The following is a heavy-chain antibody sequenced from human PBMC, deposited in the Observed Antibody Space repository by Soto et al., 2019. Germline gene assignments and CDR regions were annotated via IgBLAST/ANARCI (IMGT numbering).Heavy chain of an antibody. Sequence: GGSLRLSCAASGFTVSSNYMSWVRQAPGKGLEWVSVIYSGGSTYYADSVKGRFTISRDNSKNTLYLQMNSLRAEDTAVYYCARDSNPELDYYYGMDVWGQGTTVTVSS. CDR1: GFTVSSNY. CDR2: IYSGGST. V-gene: IGHV3-53*01. J-gene: IGHJ6*02. D-gene: IGHD1-7*01. CDR3: ARDSNPELDYYYGMDV.